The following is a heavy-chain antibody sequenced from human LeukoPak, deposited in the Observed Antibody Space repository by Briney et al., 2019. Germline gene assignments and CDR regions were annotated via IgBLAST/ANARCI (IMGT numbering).Heavy chain of an antibody. CDR2: IYSGGST. D-gene: IGHD4-17*01. CDR1: GFIVSSNY. Sequence: GGSLRPSCAASGFIVSSNYMSWVRQAPGKGLEWVSVIYSGGSTFYADSVKGRFNISRDNSKNTLYLQMNSLRAEDTAVYYCARDLEWTTVTSAWGQGTLVTVSS. J-gene: IGHJ5*02. CDR3: ARDLEWTTVTSA. V-gene: IGHV3-53*01.